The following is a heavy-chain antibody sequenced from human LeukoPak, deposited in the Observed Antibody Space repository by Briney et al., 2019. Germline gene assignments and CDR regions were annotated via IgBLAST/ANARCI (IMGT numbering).Heavy chain of an antibody. D-gene: IGHD3-10*01. V-gene: IGHV1-8*03. CDR1: GYTFTTYD. CDR3: ARVHSMVRGVTAATSLGY. J-gene: IGHJ4*02. CDR2: MNPNSGNT. Sequence: GASVKVSCKASGYTFTTYDINWVRQATGQGLEWMGWMNPNSGNTGYAQKFQGRVTITRNTSISTAYMELSSLRSEDTAVYYCARVHSMVRGVTAATSLGYWGQGTLVTVSS.